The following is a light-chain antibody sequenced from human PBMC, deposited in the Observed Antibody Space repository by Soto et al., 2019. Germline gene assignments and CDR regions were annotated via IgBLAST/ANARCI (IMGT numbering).Light chain of an antibody. Sequence: DIVLTQSPATLSLSPGDRATLSCRASQSVSSYLAWYQQKPGQAPRLLMYEASNRATGIPARFSGGGSGTDSTLTISSLEPEDFAVYYCQQRSDWPWTVGQGTKVDI. CDR2: EAS. V-gene: IGKV3-11*01. J-gene: IGKJ1*01. CDR1: QSVSSY. CDR3: QQRSDWPWT.